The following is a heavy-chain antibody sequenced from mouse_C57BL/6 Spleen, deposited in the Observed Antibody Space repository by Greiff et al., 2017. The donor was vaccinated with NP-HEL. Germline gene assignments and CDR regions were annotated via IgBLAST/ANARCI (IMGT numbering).Heavy chain of an antibody. CDR3: ARDQGYDPGYFDV. J-gene: IGHJ1*03. D-gene: IGHD2-3*01. Sequence: EVQVVESGPGMVKPSQSLSLTCTVTGYSITSGYDWHWIRHFPGNKLEWMGYISYSGSTNYNPSLKSRISITHDTSKNHFFLKLNSVTTEDTATYYCARDQGYDPGYFDVWGTGTTVTVSS. V-gene: IGHV3-1*01. CDR2: ISYSGST. CDR1: GYSITSGYD.